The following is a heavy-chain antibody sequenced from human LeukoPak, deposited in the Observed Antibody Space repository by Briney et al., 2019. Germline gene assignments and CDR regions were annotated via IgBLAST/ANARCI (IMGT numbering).Heavy chain of an antibody. J-gene: IGHJ4*02. Sequence: GGSLRLSCAASGFTFSSYAMHWVRQAPGKGLEWVAVISYDGSNKYYADSVKGRFTISRDNSKNTLYLQMNSLRAEDTAVYYCGRVAAGGRHIDFWGQGALVTVSS. D-gene: IGHD6-13*01. CDR2: ISYDGSNK. CDR3: GRVAAGGRHIDF. CDR1: GFTFSSYA. V-gene: IGHV3-30-3*01.